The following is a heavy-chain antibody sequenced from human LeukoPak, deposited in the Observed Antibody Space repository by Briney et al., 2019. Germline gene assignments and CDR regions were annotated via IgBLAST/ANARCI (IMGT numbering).Heavy chain of an antibody. CDR2: IYYSGST. CDR3: ARDGFYYSPFDY. CDR1: GASLSSYY. J-gene: IGHJ4*02. D-gene: IGHD5-12*01. V-gene: IGHV4-59*01. Sequence: PSETLSLTCTVSGASLSSYYWSWIRQPPGKGLGWIGYIYYSGSTKDNPSLKSRVTISIDTSKKQFSLKLSSVTAADTAVYYCARDGFYYSPFDYWGQGTLVTVSS.